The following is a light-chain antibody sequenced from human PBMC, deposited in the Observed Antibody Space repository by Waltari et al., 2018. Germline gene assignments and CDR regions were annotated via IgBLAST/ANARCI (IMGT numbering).Light chain of an antibody. J-gene: IGKJ1*01. CDR2: GAM. CDR3: QQYDSTPWT. CDR1: HSVSSRY. V-gene: IGKV3-20*01. Sequence: ENVLTQSPCTLSLSPGVRVTLSCRASHSVSSRYLFWYQQKPGQAPSLLIYGAMNRATGIPDRFSGSGLATDFTFTISRLEPEDSAVYYCQQYDSTPWTFGQGTKVEIK.